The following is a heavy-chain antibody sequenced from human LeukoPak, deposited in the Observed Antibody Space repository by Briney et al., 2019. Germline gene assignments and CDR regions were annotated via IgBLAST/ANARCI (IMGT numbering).Heavy chain of an antibody. D-gene: IGHD1-1*01. V-gene: IGHV3-30-3*01. J-gene: IGHJ4*02. CDR1: GFTFSSYA. Sequence: PGRSLRLSCAASGFTFSSYAMHWVRQAPGKGLEWVAVISYDGSNKYYADSVKGRFTISRDNSKNMLYLQMNSLRAEDTAVYYCVKEQQLEPFDYWGQGTLVTVSS. CDR3: VKEQQLEPFDY. CDR2: ISYDGSNK.